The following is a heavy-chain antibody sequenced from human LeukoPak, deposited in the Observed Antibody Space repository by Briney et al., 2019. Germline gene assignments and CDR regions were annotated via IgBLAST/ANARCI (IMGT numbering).Heavy chain of an antibody. J-gene: IGHJ4*02. V-gene: IGHV3-21*01. CDR3: AREYYDFWSGYYPYYFDY. D-gene: IGHD3-3*01. CDR2: ISSSSSYI. CDR1: GFTFSSYS. Sequence: GGSLRLSCAASGFTFSSYSMNWVRQAPGKGLEWVSSISSSSSYIYYADSVKGRFTISRDNAKNSLYLQMNSLRAEDTAVYYCAREYYDFWSGYYPYYFDYWGQGTLVTVSS.